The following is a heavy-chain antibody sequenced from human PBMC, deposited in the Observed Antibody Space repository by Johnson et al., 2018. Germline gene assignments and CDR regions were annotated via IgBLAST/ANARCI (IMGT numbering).Heavy chain of an antibody. Sequence: VQLVESGGGVVQPGRSLRLSCAASGFTFSSYAMHWVRQAPGKGLEWVAVISYDGSNKYFADSVKGRFTISRDNSKNTLYLQMNSLRAEDTAVYYCAKDWEIAALGTGGYFHHWGQGTLVTVSS. CDR2: ISYDGSNK. CDR3: AKDWEIAALGTGGYFHH. CDR1: GFTFSSYA. D-gene: IGHD6-25*01. J-gene: IGHJ1*01. V-gene: IGHV3-30*04.